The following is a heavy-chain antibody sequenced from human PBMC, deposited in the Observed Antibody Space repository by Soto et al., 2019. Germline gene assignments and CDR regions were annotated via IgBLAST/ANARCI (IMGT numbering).Heavy chain of an antibody. J-gene: IGHJ5*02. V-gene: IGHV4-31*03. CDR2: IYHSGST. Sequence: PSETLSLTCTVSGDSSRSGGYYWSWIRQHPGKGLEYIGYIYHSGSTYYNPSLKSRVTMSVDTSKNQFSLKLTSVTAADTAVYYCARDYSGYGWFDPWGQGTLVTVSS. CDR3: ARDYSGYGWFDP. D-gene: IGHD5-12*01. CDR1: GDSSRSGGYY.